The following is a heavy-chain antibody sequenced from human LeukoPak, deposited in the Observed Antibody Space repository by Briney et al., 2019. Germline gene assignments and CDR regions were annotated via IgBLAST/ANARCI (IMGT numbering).Heavy chain of an antibody. CDR2: SSSSSSYI. Sequence: GRSLRLSCAASGFTFSSYAMHWVRQAPGKGLEWVSSSSSSSSYIYYADSVKGRFTISRDNSKNTLYLQMNSLRAEDTAVYYCAKEGVGYSSGWFTDYWGQGTLVTVSS. D-gene: IGHD6-19*01. V-gene: IGHV3-21*04. J-gene: IGHJ4*02. CDR1: GFTFSSYA. CDR3: AKEGVGYSSGWFTDY.